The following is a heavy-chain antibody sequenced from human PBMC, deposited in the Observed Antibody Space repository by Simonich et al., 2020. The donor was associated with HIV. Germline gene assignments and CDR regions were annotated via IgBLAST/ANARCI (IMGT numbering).Heavy chain of an antibody. CDR1: GYSFTTYG. V-gene: IGHV1-18*01. J-gene: IGHJ2*01. D-gene: IGHD3-10*01. Sequence: QVQLVQSGAEVKKPGASVKVSCKASGYSFTTYGINWVRQAPGQGLEWMGWRSASKGNTNYAQKFQGRVTMTTDTSTSTAYMELRSLRFDDTAVYYCASTSGVWFGEGWYFDLWGRGTLVTVSS. CDR2: RSASKGNT. CDR3: ASTSGVWFGEGWYFDL.